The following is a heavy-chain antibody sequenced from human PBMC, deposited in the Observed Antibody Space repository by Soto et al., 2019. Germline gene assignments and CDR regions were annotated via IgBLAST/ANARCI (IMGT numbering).Heavy chain of an antibody. CDR1: GFTFSSYA. V-gene: IGHV3-23*01. J-gene: IGHJ4*02. Sequence: EVQLFESGGGLVQPGGSLRLSCAASGFTFSSYAMSWVRQAPGKGLEWVSAISGSGGSTYYADSVKGRFTISRDNSKNTLYLQMNSLRAEDTAVYYCAKDLGLVVVVAATPDYWGQGTLVTVSS. CDR2: ISGSGGST. D-gene: IGHD2-15*01. CDR3: AKDLGLVVVVAATPDY.